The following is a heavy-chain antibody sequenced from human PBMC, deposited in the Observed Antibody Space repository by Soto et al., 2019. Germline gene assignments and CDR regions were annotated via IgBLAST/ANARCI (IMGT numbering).Heavy chain of an antibody. CDR3: ARAYSYGYGLYFDY. V-gene: IGHV4-59*08. CDR2: IYYSGSA. CDR1: GVSISSYY. Sequence: SETLSLTCTVSGVSISSYYWSWIRQPPGKGLELIGYIYYSGSANYNPSLKSRVTISLDTSKNQFSLKVSSVTAADTAVYYCARAYSYGYGLYFDYWGQGTLVTVSS. J-gene: IGHJ4*02. D-gene: IGHD5-18*01.